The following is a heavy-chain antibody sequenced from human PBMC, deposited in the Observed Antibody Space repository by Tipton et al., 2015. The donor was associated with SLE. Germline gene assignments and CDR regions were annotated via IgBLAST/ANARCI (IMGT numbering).Heavy chain of an antibody. Sequence: TLSLTCSVSGGSISTTSYYWGWIRQPPGKGLEWIANIYHDGSTYYNPSLKSRVTISVDTSKNQFSLKLTSVTAADTAVFYCARGMIAIRFARGSGNWFDPWDQGALVTVSS. V-gene: IGHV4-39*07. CDR1: GGSISTTSYY. CDR3: ARGMIAIRFARGSGNWFDP. J-gene: IGHJ5*02. D-gene: IGHD2-21*01. CDR2: IYHDGST.